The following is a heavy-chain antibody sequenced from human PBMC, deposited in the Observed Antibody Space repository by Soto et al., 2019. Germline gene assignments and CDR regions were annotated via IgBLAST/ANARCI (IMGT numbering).Heavy chain of an antibody. CDR3: ARDGADTYLPDY. D-gene: IGHD6-19*01. J-gene: IGHJ4*02. V-gene: IGHV3-33*01. Sequence: VQLLESGGGLVQPGGSLRLSCAASGFTFRNYGMHWVRQDPGKGLEWVAVIWYDGSNENYADSVKGRFTISRDNSKNTLFLQMNSLRAEDTAVYHCARDGADTYLPDYWGQGTLVTVSS. CDR1: GFTFRNYG. CDR2: IWYDGSNE.